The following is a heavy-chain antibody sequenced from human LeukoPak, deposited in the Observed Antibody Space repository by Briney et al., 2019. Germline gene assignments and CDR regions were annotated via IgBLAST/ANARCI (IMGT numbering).Heavy chain of an antibody. CDR2: INHSGST. D-gene: IGHD3-10*01. J-gene: IGHJ5*02. V-gene: IGHV4-39*07. Sequence: SETLSLTCTVSGGLISISTYYWGWIRQPPGKGLEWIGEINHSGSTNYNPSLKSRVTISVDTSKNQFSLKLSSVTAADTAVYYCASTSMVRGNWFDPWGQGTLVTVSS. CDR3: ASTSMVRGNWFDP. CDR1: GGLISISTYY.